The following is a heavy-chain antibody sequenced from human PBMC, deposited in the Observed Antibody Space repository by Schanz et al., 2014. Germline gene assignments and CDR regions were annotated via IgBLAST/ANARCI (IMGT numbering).Heavy chain of an antibody. J-gene: IGHJ3*02. D-gene: IGHD7-27*01. V-gene: IGHV3-21*02. Sequence: EVQLVESGGGLVKPGGSLRLSCAASGFTVSSDYMSWVRQAPGKGLEWVSSISRSSSSIYYADSVKGRFTISRDNAKNSLYLEMTSLRGEDTAVYYCARENLNWEAFDIWGQGTVVTVSS. CDR2: ISRSSSSI. CDR1: GFTVSSDY. CDR3: ARENLNWEAFDI.